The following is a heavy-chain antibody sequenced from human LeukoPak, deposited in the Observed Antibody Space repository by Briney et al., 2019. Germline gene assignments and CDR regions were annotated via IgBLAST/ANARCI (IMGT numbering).Heavy chain of an antibody. J-gene: IGHJ4*02. CDR2: ISGSGGST. Sequence: GGSLRLSCAASGFTFSSYAMSWVRQAPGKGLEWVSVISGSGGSTHYADSVKGRFTISRDNSKNTLYLQMNSLRAEDAAVYYCARSRIIAVGVDYWGQGTLVTVSS. CDR3: ARSRIIAVGVDY. D-gene: IGHD6-19*01. CDR1: GFTFSSYA. V-gene: IGHV3-23*01.